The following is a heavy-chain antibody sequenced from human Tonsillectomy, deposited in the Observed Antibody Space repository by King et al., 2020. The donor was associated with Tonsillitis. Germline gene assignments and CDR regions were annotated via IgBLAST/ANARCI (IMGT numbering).Heavy chain of an antibody. CDR3: ARGHEDWFFDL. Sequence: QLVQSGAEVKKPGASVKVSCKASGYTFITYGINWVRQAPGQGLECMGWISTYNGETDYSQKFQGRVTLTTNTSTSTVYMELTSLRSDDTAVYYCARGHEDWFFDLWGRGTLVTVSS. J-gene: IGHJ2*01. CDR2: ISTYNGET. V-gene: IGHV1-18*04. CDR1: GYTFITYG.